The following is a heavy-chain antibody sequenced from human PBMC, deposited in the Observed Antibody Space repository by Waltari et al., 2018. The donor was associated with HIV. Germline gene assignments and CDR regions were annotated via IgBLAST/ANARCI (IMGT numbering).Heavy chain of an antibody. CDR1: GGTFSSYA. Sequence: QVQLVQSGAVVKKRGSSVKVCCKASGGTFSSYATSWLRQAPGEGLEWMGWIIPIFGTANYAQKFQGRLTITADESTSTAYMELSSLRSEDTAVYYCATYSSGYYTYYYYYGMDVWGQGTTVTVSS. J-gene: IGHJ6*02. CDR2: IIPIFGTA. V-gene: IGHV1-69*01. D-gene: IGHD3-22*01. CDR3: ATYSSGYYTYYYYYGMDV.